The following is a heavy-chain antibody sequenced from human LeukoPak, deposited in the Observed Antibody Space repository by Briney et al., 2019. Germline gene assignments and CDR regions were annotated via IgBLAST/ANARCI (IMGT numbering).Heavy chain of an antibody. Sequence: SVKVSCKASGGTFSSYTISWVRQAPGQGLEWMGRIIPILGIANYAQKFQGRVTITTDESTSTAYMELSSLRSEDTAVYYCARPKTGDEGAFDIWGQGTMVTVSS. D-gene: IGHD7-27*01. CDR1: GGTFSSYT. CDR2: IIPILGIA. J-gene: IGHJ3*02. V-gene: IGHV1-69*02. CDR3: ARPKTGDEGAFDI.